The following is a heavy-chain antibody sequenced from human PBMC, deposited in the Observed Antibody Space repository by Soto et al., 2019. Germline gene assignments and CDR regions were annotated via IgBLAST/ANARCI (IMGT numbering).Heavy chain of an antibody. Sequence: QVQLVQSGAEVKKPGASVKVSCKASGYTFTSYAMHWVRQAPGQRLEWMGWINAGNGNTKYSQKFQGRVTITRDTSASTDYMELSSLRSEDTAVYYCARNRPNYRYEADYWGQGTLVTVSS. CDR2: INAGNGNT. CDR1: GYTFTSYA. CDR3: ARNRPNYRYEADY. D-gene: IGHD3-16*02. V-gene: IGHV1-3*01. J-gene: IGHJ4*02.